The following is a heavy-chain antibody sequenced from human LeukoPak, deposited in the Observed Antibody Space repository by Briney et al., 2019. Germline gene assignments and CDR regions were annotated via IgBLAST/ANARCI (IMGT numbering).Heavy chain of an antibody. CDR1: GFTFSSYW. D-gene: IGHD3-3*01. Sequence: GGSLRLSCAASGFTFSSYWMHWVLQAPGKGLVWVSRINSDGSSTSYADSVKGRFTISRDNAKNTLYLQMNSLRAEDTAVYYCARVRSPYHGYYHGYYYYGMDVWGQGTTVTVSS. CDR3: ARVRSPYHGYYHGYYYYGMDV. V-gene: IGHV3-74*01. J-gene: IGHJ6*02. CDR2: INSDGSST.